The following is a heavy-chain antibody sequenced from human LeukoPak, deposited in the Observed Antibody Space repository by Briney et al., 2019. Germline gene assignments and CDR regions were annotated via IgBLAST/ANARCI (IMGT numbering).Heavy chain of an antibody. D-gene: IGHD6-13*01. J-gene: IGHJ1*01. CDR3: ARLIAAAGTEYFQH. Sequence: PSQTLSLTCAVSGGSISSGGYSWRWIRQPPGKGLEWIGYIYHSGSTYYNPSLKSRVTISVDTSKNQFSLKLSSVTAADTAVYYCARLIAAAGTEYFQHWGQGTLVTVSS. V-gene: IGHV4-30-2*03. CDR2: IYHSGST. CDR1: GGSISSGGYS.